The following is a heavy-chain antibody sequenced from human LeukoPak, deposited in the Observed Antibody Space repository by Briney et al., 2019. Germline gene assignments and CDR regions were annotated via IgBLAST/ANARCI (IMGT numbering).Heavy chain of an antibody. CDR2: ISSSSSYI. CDR1: GFTFSSYS. V-gene: IGHV3-21*01. CDR3: ASRQGFDY. Sequence: TGGSLRLSCAASGFTFSSYSMNWVRQAPGKGLEWVSSISSSSSYIYYADSVKGRFTISRDNAKNSLYLRMNSLRAEDTAVYYCASRQGFDYWGQGTLVTVSS. J-gene: IGHJ4*02.